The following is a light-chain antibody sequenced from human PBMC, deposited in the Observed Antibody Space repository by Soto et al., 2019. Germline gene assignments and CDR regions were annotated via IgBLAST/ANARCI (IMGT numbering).Light chain of an antibody. CDR1: QSVSSY. CDR3: QQRSNWPGT. Sequence: EIVLTQSPATLSLSPGERATLSCWASQSVSSYLAWYQQKPGQAPRLLIYDASNRATGIPARFSGSGSGTDFTLTISSLEPEDLAVYYCQQRSNWPGTFGQGTKVDIK. V-gene: IGKV3-11*01. J-gene: IGKJ1*01. CDR2: DAS.